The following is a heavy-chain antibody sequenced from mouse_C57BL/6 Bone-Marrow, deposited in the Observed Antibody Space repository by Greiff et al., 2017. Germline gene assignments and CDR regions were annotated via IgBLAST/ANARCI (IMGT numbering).Heavy chain of an antibody. CDR3: ARRGDYGSSVGAYYAMDY. Sequence: VQLQQSGAELARPGASVKLSCKASGYTFTSYGISWVKQRTGQGLEWIGEIYPRSGNTYYNEKFKGKATLTADKSSSTAYMELRSLTSEDSAVYFCARRGDYGSSVGAYYAMDYWGQGTSVTVSS. CDR1: GYTFTSYG. J-gene: IGHJ4*01. CDR2: IYPRSGNT. D-gene: IGHD1-1*01. V-gene: IGHV1-81*01.